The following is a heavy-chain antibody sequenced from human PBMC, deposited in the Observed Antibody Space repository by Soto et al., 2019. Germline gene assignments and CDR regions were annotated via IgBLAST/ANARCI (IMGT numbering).Heavy chain of an antibody. D-gene: IGHD2-15*01. V-gene: IGHV1-69*01. Sequence: QVQLVQSGAEVKKPGSSVKVSCKASGGTFSSYAISWVRQAPGQGLEWMGGIIPIFGTANYAQKFQGRVTITADESTXXXXXELXXXXXXXXXXXXXXXXGGVARNFDYWGQGTLVTVSS. CDR1: GGTFSSYA. CDR2: IIPIFGTA. CDR3: XXXGGVARNFDY. J-gene: IGHJ4*02.